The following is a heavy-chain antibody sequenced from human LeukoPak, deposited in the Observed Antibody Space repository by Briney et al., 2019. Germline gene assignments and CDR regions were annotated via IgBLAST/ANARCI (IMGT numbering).Heavy chain of an antibody. Sequence: SGGSLRLSCEGSGFSLSAYNMNWVRQAPGKGLESVSYISSSSATIFYADSVEGRFTISRDNAKNSLYLQMNSLRPEDTAVYFCARDRHIPGLYYYYMDVWGKGTTVTVSS. CDR3: ARDRHIPGLYYYYMDV. J-gene: IGHJ6*03. CDR1: GFSLSAYN. D-gene: IGHD6-6*01. CDR2: ISSSSATI. V-gene: IGHV3-48*01.